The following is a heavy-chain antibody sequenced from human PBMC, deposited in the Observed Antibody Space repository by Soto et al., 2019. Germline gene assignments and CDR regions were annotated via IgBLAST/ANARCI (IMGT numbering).Heavy chain of an antibody. J-gene: IGHJ4*02. V-gene: IGHV3-23*01. CDR2: ISGSGGST. Sequence: GGSLRLSCAASGFTFSSYAMIWVRQAPGKGLEWVSAISGSGGSTYYADSVKGRFTISRGNSKNTLYLQMNSLRAEDTAVYYCAKDPYFGSGSYFDYWGQGTLVTVSS. CDR1: GFTFSSYA. CDR3: AKDPYFGSGSYFDY. D-gene: IGHD1-26*01.